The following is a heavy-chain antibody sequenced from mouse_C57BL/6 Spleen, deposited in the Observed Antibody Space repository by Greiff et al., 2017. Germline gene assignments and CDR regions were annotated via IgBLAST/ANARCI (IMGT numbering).Heavy chain of an antibody. Sequence: EVQLQQSGPELVKPGASVKMSCKASGYTFTDYNMHWVKQSHGKSLEWIGYINPNNGGTSYNQKFKGKATLTVNKSSSTAYMELRSLTSEDSAVYDGARGATAPWFAYWGQGTLVTVSA. CDR2: INPNNGGT. D-gene: IGHD1-2*01. CDR3: ARGATAPWFAY. CDR1: GYTFTDYN. V-gene: IGHV1-22*01. J-gene: IGHJ3*01.